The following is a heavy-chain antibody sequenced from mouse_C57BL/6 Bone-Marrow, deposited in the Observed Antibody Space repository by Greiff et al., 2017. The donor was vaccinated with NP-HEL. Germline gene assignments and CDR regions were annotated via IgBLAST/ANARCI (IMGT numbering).Heavy chain of an antibody. CDR1: GYTFTSYW. V-gene: IGHV1-52*01. J-gene: IGHJ3*01. CDR2: IDPSDSET. D-gene: IGHD1-1*01. Sequence: QVQLQQPGAELVRPGSSVKLSCKASGYTFTSYWMPWVKQRPIHGLEWIGNIDPSDSETHYNQKFKDKATLTVDKSSSTAYMQLSSLTSEDSAVYYCAREDYGSSAPFAYWGQGTLVTVSA. CDR3: AREDYGSSAPFAY.